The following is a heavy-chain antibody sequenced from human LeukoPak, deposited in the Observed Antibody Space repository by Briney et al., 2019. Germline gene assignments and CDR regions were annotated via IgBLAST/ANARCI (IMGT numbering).Heavy chain of an antibody. CDR2: ISSSSSTI. CDR3: ARDRFSVTTVMSNAFDI. Sequence: GGSLRLSCAASGFTFSSYSMNWVRQAPGKGLEWVSYISSSSSTIYYADSVKGRFTISRDNAKNSLYLQMNSLRAEDTAVYYCARDRFSVTTVMSNAFDIWGQGTMVTVSS. CDR1: GFTFSSYS. D-gene: IGHD4-17*01. V-gene: IGHV3-48*04. J-gene: IGHJ3*02.